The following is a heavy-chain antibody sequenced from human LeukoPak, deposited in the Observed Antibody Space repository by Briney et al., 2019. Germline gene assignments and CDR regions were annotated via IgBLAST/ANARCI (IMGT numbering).Heavy chain of an antibody. D-gene: IGHD5-12*01. V-gene: IGHV4-30-2*01. J-gene: IGHJ4*02. CDR1: GGSFISGGYS. Sequence: SQTLSLTCAVSGGSFISGGYSWSWLRQPPGKGLEWIGYIYHSGSTYNNPSLESRVTISVDRSKNKFSLKLRSVTAADTAVYYCACRGLREYYFDHWGQGTLVTVSS. CDR2: IYHSGST. CDR3: ACRGLREYYFDH.